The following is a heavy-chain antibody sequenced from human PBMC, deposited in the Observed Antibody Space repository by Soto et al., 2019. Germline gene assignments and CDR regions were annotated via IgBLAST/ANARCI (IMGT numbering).Heavy chain of an antibody. Sequence: PSETLSLTCTVSGGSISSSSYYWGWIRQPPGKGLEWIGSIYYSGSTYYNPSLKSRVTISVDTSKNQFSLKLSSVTAADTVVYYCARLYIGGEEWFDPWGQGTPVTVSS. V-gene: IGHV4-39*01. D-gene: IGHD2-21*01. CDR3: ARLYIGGEEWFDP. CDR1: GGSISSSSYY. CDR2: IYYSGST. J-gene: IGHJ5*02.